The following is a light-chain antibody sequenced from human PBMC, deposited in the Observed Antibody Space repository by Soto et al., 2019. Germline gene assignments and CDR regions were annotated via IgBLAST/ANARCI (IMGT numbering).Light chain of an antibody. CDR2: EVS. CDR1: SSDVGGYNY. CDR3: SSYAGSNNWV. V-gene: IGLV2-8*01. J-gene: IGLJ3*02. Sequence: QSALTQPPSASGSPGQSVTISCTGTSSDVGGYNYVSWYQQHPGKAPKLMIYEVSKRPSGVPDRFSGSKSGNSASLTVSGLQAEDEVDYYCSSYAGSNNWVFGGGTKVTVL.